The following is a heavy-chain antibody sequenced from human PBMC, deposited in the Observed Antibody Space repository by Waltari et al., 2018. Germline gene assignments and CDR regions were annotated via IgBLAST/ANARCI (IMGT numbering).Heavy chain of an antibody. D-gene: IGHD3-22*01. CDR2: IYTSGST. CDR1: GGSISSSY. J-gene: IGHJ4*02. CDR3: ARDSDYYDSSGYYLDY. V-gene: IGHV4-4*07. Sequence: QVQLQESGPGLVKPSETLSLTCTVPGGSISSSYWSWIRHPPGKGLEWIGRIYTSGSTNYNPSLKSRVTMSVDTSKNQFSLKLSSVTAADTAVYYCARDSDYYDSSGYYLDYWGQGTLVTVSS.